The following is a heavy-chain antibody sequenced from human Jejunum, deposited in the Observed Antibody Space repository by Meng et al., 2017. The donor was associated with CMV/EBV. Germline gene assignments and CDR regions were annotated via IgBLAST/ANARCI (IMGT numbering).Heavy chain of an antibody. D-gene: IGHD3-10*01. CDR1: GFNVSTKY. Sequence: ASGFNVSTKYMSWVRRAPGKGLEWVSVIYSGGGTYYADSVKGRFTISRDNSKNMLYLQMIGLRADDTAVYYCARDTTYGTGSWPDLWGQGTLVTVSS. CDR2: IYSGGGT. J-gene: IGHJ1*01. CDR3: ARDTTYGTGSWPDL. V-gene: IGHV3-53*01.